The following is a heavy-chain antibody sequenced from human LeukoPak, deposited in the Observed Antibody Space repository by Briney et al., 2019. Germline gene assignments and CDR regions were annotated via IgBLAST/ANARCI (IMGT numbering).Heavy chain of an antibody. D-gene: IGHD6-19*01. Sequence: SETLSLTCTVSGGSISSYYWSWIRQSPGKGLEWIGYIYYSGSTYYNPSLQSRVTISLDTSKNRFSLKLSSLTAADTAVYYCARGAVAGFDHWGQGTLVTVSS. V-gene: IGHV4-59*01. J-gene: IGHJ4*02. CDR1: GGSISSYY. CDR2: IYYSGST. CDR3: ARGAVAGFDH.